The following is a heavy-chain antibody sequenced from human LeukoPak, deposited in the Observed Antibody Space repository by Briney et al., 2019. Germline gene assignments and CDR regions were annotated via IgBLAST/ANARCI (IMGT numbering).Heavy chain of an antibody. Sequence: PSETLSLTCAVYGGSFSGYYWSWIRQPPGKGLEWIGEINHSGSTNYNPSLKSRVTISVDTSKNQFSLKLSSVTAADTAVYYCARRARGLYYDSSTAWIGYMDVWGKGTTVTISS. V-gene: IGHV4-34*01. CDR3: ARRARGLYYDSSTAWIGYMDV. CDR2: INHSGST. J-gene: IGHJ6*03. D-gene: IGHD3-22*01. CDR1: GGSFSGYY.